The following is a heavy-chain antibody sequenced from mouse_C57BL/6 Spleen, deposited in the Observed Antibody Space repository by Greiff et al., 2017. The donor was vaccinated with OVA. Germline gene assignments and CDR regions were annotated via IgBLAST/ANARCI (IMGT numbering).Heavy chain of an antibody. CDR1: GFTFSNYW. Sequence: VQLKESGGGLVQPGGSMKLSCVASGFTFSNYWMNWVRQSPEQGLEWVAQIRLKSDNYATHYAESVKGRLTISRDDSKSSVYLQMNNLRAEDAGIYYCTIYYGSSYAMGYWGQGTSVTVSS. D-gene: IGHD1-1*01. CDR2: IRLKSDNYAT. V-gene: IGHV6-3*01. J-gene: IGHJ4*01. CDR3: TIYYGSSYAMGY.